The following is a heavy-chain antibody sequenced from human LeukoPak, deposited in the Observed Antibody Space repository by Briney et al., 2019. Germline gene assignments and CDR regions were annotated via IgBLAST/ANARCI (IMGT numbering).Heavy chain of an antibody. V-gene: IGHV5-51*01. Sequence: GESLKISCKASGYSFTTDWCTWVRQMRGKGLEWTGIIYRGDSDLRCRPSFQGQVTISADRAISTASLEWSSLKASATAMYYCGRPWTGVFDIWGQGTMVSVSS. D-gene: IGHD3/OR15-3a*01. J-gene: IGHJ3*02. CDR3: GRPWTGVFDI. CDR1: GYSFTTDW. CDR2: IYRGDSDL.